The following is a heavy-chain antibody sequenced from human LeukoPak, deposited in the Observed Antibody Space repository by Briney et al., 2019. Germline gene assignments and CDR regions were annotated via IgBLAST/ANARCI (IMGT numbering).Heavy chain of an antibody. CDR1: GGSISSSSYY. V-gene: IGHV4-39*01. CDR2: IYYSGST. Sequence: SETLSLTCTVSGGSISSSSYYWGWIRQPPGKGLEWIGSIYYSGSTYYNPSLKSRVTISVDTPKNQFSLKLSSVTAADTAVYYCARVTETWYYYYYYYMDVWGKGTTVTVSS. J-gene: IGHJ6*03. D-gene: IGHD4-11*01. CDR3: ARVTETWYYYYYYYMDV.